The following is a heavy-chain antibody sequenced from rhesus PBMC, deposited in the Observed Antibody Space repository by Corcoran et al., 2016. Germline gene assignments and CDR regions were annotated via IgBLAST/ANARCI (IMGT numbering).Heavy chain of an antibody. CDR1: GGYFSGYY. Sequence: QVQLQESGPGLVKPSETLSLTCAVSGGYFSGYYWGWIRHPPGKGLEWNGFISGSSRITDSNPSLTVRVTISTDPSTHQLSLKLSFVTAADTAVYSCATDSGWSAYWGQRVLVTVSS. CDR2: ISGSSRIT. J-gene: IGHJ4*01. CDR3: ATDSGWSAY. V-gene: IGHV4-165*01. D-gene: IGHD6S26*01.